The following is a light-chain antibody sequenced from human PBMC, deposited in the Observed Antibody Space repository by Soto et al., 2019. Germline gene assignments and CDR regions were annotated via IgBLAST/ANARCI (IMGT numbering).Light chain of an antibody. CDR2: DAS. CDR3: QQRSNWLSWT. V-gene: IGKV3-11*01. J-gene: IGKJ2*02. CDR1: QRVSSY. Sequence: EIVLTQSPATLSLSPGERATLSCRASQRVSSYLAWYQQKPGQAPRLLIYDASNRATGIPARFSGSGSGTDFTLTISSLEPEDFAVYYCQQRSNWLSWTFGQGTKLEIK.